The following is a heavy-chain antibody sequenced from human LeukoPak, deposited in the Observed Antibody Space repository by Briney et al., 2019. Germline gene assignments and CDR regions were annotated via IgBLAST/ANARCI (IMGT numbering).Heavy chain of an antibody. CDR3: ARGGYSYYYGMDV. J-gene: IGHJ6*02. CDR1: GGSISSGAFY. Sequence: SQTLSLTCTVSGGSISSGAFYNNWIRQRPGKGLEWIGYIYYTGITSYNPSLKSRVTISVDTSKNQFSLKLSSVTAADTAVYYCARGGYSYYYGMDVWGQGTTVTVSS. CDR2: IYYTGIT. D-gene: IGHD5-18*01. V-gene: IGHV4-31*03.